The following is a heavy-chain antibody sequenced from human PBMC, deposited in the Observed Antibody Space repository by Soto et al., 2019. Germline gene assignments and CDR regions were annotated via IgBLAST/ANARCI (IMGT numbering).Heavy chain of an antibody. CDR3: AAGVVPAAIHYYYYMDV. J-gene: IGHJ6*03. Sequence: QVQLVHSGAEVKKPGSSVKVSCKASGGTFSSYTISWVRQAPGQGLEWMGRIIPILGIANYAQKFQGRVTITADKSTSTAYMELSSLRSEDTAVYYCAAGVVPAAIHYYYYMDVWGKGTTVTVSS. CDR1: GGTFSSYT. CDR2: IIPILGIA. D-gene: IGHD2-2*01. V-gene: IGHV1-69*02.